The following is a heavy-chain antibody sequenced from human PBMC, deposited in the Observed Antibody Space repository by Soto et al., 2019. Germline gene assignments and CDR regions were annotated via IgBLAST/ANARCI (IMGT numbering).Heavy chain of an antibody. D-gene: IGHD4-17*01. CDR1: GFTFSSYT. V-gene: IGHV3-23*01. CDR3: AKDLRPDGVWDFDY. Sequence: GGSLRLSCAASGFTFSSYTMNWVRQAPGKGLEWVSGINSGGRTYYADSVKDRFTISRDDSKNTLYLQIISLRAEDTAVYYCAKDLRPDGVWDFDYWGQGTLVTVSS. CDR2: INSGGRT. J-gene: IGHJ4*02.